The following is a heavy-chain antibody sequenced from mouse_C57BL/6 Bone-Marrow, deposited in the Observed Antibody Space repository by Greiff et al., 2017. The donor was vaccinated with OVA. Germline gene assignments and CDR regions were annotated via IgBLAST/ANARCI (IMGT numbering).Heavy chain of an antibody. D-gene: IGHD2-12*01. J-gene: IGHJ3*01. CDR1: GFTFSRYA. V-gene: IGHV5-4*01. Sequence: EVQVVESGGGLVKPGGSLKLSCAASGFTFSRYAMSWVRQTPEKRLEWVATISDGGSYTYYPDNVKGRFTISRDNAKNNLYLQMSHLKSEDTAMYYCARDTYYTFAYWGQGTLVTVSA. CDR3: ARDTYYTFAY. CDR2: ISDGGSYT.